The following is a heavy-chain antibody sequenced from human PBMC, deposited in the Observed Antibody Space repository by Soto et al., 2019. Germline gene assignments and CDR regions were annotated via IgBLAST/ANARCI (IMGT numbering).Heavy chain of an antibody. V-gene: IGHV1-18*01. CDR1: GYNFFDYG. CDR2: VSPKSGNT. J-gene: IGHJ1*01. D-gene: IGHD1-1*01. Sequence: QIQLVQSGAEVKKPGASVKVSCKASGYNFFDYGVSWVGQAPGQGVEWMGWVSPKSGNTDYARKVQGRVTMTTDISTSTAYMELRGLISDDTGVYYCARGRTVSSIGPLLVWGQGTLVSVSS. CDR3: ARGRTVSSIGPLLV.